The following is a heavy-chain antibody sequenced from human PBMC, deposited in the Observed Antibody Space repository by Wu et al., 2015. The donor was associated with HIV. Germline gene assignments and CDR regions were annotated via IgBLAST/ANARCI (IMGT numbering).Heavy chain of an antibody. CDR3: AREDSGSPG. CDR1: GGTFTNYG. D-gene: IGHD1-26*01. CDR2: IIPIFGTA. Sequence: QVQMVQSGAEVRQPGSSVKVSCKASGGTFTNYGINWVRRAPGAGLEWLGGIIPIFGTANYAQKFQDRVTITADESTSTAYMELSSLRSEDTAVYYCAREDSGSPGWGQGTLVTVSS. J-gene: IGHJ4*02. V-gene: IGHV1-69*13.